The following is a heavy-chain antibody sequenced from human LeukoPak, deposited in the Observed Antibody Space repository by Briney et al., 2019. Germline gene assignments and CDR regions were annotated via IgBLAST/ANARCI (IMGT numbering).Heavy chain of an antibody. CDR1: GGSISSSSYY. D-gene: IGHD2-21*02. CDR2: IYYSRST. J-gene: IGHJ4*02. V-gene: IGHV4-39*07. CDR3: ARDSGTSYCGGDCYLDFDY. Sequence: PSETLSLTCTVSGGSISSSSYYWGWIRQPPGKGLEWIGSIYYSRSTYYNPSLRSRVTISVDTSKNQFSLKLSSVTAADTAVYYCARDSGTSYCGGDCYLDFDYWGQGTLVTVSS.